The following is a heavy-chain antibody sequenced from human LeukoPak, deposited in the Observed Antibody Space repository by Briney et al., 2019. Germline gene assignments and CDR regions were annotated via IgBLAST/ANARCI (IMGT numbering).Heavy chain of an antibody. D-gene: IGHD5-18*01. CDR3: ARVDAELSSGYSYGYWDAFDI. J-gene: IGHJ3*02. CDR1: GGSISSGGYY. V-gene: IGHV4-31*03. CDR2: IYYSGST. Sequence: SETLSLTCTVSGGSISSGGYYWSWIRQHPGKGLEWIGYIYYSGSTYYNPSLKSRVTISVDTSKNQFSLKLSSVTAADTAVYYCARVDAELSSGYSYGYWDAFDIWGQGTMVTVSS.